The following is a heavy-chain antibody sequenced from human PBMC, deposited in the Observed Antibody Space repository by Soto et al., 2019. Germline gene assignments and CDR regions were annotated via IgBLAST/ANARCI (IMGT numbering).Heavy chain of an antibody. D-gene: IGHD3-22*01. Sequence: QLQLQESGPGLVKPSETLSLTCTVSGDSVTISDYYWGWIRQPPGKGLEWIGSIHYSGSTYYNPSLKSRVTISGDTSKKQISLKRTSVTAADAAVYYCAAHDSGGYYAEYWGQGTLVTVSA. CDR2: IHYSGST. CDR3: AAHDSGGYYAEY. J-gene: IGHJ4*02. CDR1: GDSVTISDYY. V-gene: IGHV4-39*01.